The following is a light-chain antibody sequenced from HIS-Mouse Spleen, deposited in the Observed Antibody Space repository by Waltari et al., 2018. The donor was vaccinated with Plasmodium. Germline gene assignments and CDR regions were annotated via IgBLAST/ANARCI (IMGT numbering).Light chain of an antibody. CDR2: KAS. CDR3: QQYNSYS. CDR1: QSISSG. Sequence: DIQMTQSPSTLSASVGDRVTITCRASQSISSGLAWYQQKPGKAPKLLIYKASSLESGVPSRFSGSGSGTEFTLTISSLQPDDFATYYCQQYNSYSFGPGTKVDIK. V-gene: IGKV1-5*03. J-gene: IGKJ3*01.